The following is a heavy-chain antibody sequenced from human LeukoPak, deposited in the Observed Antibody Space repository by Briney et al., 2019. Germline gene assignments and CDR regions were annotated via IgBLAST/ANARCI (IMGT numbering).Heavy chain of an antibody. CDR2: IYSGGST. CDR3: ARDNYDIRHAFDI. V-gene: IGHV3-53*01. D-gene: IGHD3-9*01. J-gene: IGHJ3*02. CDR1: GFTVSSNY. Sequence: GGSLRLSCAASGFTVSSNYMSWVRQAPGKGLEWVSVIYSGGSTYYADSVKGRFTISRDNSKNTLYLQMISLRAEDTAVYYCARDNYDIRHAFDIWGQGTMVTVSS.